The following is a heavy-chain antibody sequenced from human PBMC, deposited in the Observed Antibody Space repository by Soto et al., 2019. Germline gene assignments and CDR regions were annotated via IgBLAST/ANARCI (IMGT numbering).Heavy chain of an antibody. J-gene: IGHJ6*03. CDR1: GYTFTSYG. CDR2: ISAYNGNT. CDR3: ARDLLVYCSSTSCQGYYYYYYMDV. Sequence: ASVKVSCKASGYTFTSYGISWVRQAPGQGLEWMGWISAYNGNTNYAQKLQGRVTMTTDTSTSTAYMELRILRSDDTAVYYCARDLLVYCSSTSCQGYYYYYYMDVWGKGTTVTVSS. V-gene: IGHV1-18*01. D-gene: IGHD2-2*01.